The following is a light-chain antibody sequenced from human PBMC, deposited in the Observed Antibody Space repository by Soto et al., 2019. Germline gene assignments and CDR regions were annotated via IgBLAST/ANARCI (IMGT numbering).Light chain of an antibody. J-gene: IGLJ1*01. Sequence: QSALTQPRSVSGSPGQSVTISCTGSSSDVGGYNYVSWYQQQPGNAPKLLIYDVTIRTSGVSARFSGSKSGNTASLTISGLQAEDDADYYCQSYDSTLDARYVFGTGTKLTVL. CDR2: DVT. CDR1: SSDVGGYNY. CDR3: QSYDSTLDARYV. V-gene: IGLV2-11*01.